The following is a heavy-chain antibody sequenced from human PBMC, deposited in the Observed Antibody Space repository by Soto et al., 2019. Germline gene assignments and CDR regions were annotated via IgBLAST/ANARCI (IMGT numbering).Heavy chain of an antibody. CDR3: AREHSGSYWDY. D-gene: IGHD1-26*01. Sequence: QVQLVQSGAEVKKPGASVKVSCKASGYTFTGYYMHWLRQAPGQGLEWMGWINPNSGDTNYAQKFQGRVTMTRDTSISTAYMELSRLRSDDTAVYYCAREHSGSYWDYWGQGTLVTVSS. CDR1: GYTFTGYY. J-gene: IGHJ4*02. V-gene: IGHV1-2*02. CDR2: INPNSGDT.